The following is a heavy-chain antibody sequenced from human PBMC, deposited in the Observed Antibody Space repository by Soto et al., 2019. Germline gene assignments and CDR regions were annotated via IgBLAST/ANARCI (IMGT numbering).Heavy chain of an antibody. CDR1: GGTFSSYT. Sequence: SVKVSCKASGGTFSSYTISWVRQAPGQGLEWMGRIIPILGIANYAQKFQGRVTITADKSTSTAYMELSSLRSEDTAVYYCAREEDILPGYYFDPWGQGTLVTVSS. CDR3: AREEDILPGYYFDP. J-gene: IGHJ5*02. CDR2: IIPILGIA. V-gene: IGHV1-69*04. D-gene: IGHD3-9*01.